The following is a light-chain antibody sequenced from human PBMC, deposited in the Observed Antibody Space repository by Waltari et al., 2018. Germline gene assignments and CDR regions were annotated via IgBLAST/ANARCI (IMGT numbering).Light chain of an antibody. CDR3: SAWDKDLVAVV. J-gene: IGLJ3*02. CDR1: RNNVGNQG. V-gene: IGLV10-54*04. Sequence: QAGLIQPPSVSRALGQTATITCAGNRNNVGNQGVAWLQQHQGHPPKLLSCRSDNRPAGISERFSAARSGNTASLTMTGLQADDEADYYCSAWDKDLVAVVFGGGTKLTVL. CDR2: RSD.